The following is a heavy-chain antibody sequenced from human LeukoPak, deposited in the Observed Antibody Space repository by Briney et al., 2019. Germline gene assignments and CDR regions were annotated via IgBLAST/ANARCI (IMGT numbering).Heavy chain of an antibody. D-gene: IGHD2-15*01. J-gene: IGHJ6*02. V-gene: IGHV4-59*12. CDR1: GGSISSYY. CDR3: ARDRGRDMDV. Sequence: PSETLSLTCTVAGGSISSYYWSWIRQPPGKGLEWIGYIYYSGSTNYNPSLKSRVTISVDTSKNQFSMKLSSVTAADTAVYYCARDRGRDMDVWGQGTTVTVSS. CDR2: IYYSGST.